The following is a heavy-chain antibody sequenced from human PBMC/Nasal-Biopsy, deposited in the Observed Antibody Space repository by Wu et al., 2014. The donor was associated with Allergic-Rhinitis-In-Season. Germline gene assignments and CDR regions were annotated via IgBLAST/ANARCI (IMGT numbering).Heavy chain of an antibody. CDR1: GYSISSGYY. CDR3: AREILGVGATDY. CDR2: IYYSGDT. V-gene: IGHV4-38-2*02. Sequence: TLSLTCTVSGYSISSGYYWGWVRQSPGKGLEWIGSIYYSGDTYYSPSLKSRVIISVDTSKNQFSLKLSSVTAADTAVYYCAREILGVGATDYWGQGTLVTVSS. D-gene: IGHD1-26*01. J-gene: IGHJ4*02.